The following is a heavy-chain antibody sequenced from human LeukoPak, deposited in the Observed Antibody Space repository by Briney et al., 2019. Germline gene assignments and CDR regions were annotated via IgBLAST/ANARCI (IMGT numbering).Heavy chain of an antibody. J-gene: IGHJ5*02. D-gene: IGHD2-2*01. CDR3: ARDLEVVTGWFDP. CDR1: GYSISSGYY. Sequence: SETLSLTCTVSGYSISSGYYWGWIRQPPGKGLEWIGSIYHSGSTYYNPSLKSRVTMSVDTSKNQFSLKLSSVTAADTAVYYCARDLEVVTGWFDPWGQGTLVTVSS. V-gene: IGHV4-38-2*02. CDR2: IYHSGST.